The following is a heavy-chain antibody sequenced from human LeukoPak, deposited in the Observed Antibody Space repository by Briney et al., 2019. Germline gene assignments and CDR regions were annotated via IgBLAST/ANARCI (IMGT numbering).Heavy chain of an antibody. CDR2: MNPISGNT. J-gene: IGHJ5*02. D-gene: IGHD3-10*01. Sequence: EASVKVSCKASGYTFTSYDINWVRQATGQGLEWMGWMNPISGNTGHAQKFQGRVTMTRDTSISTAYMELSSLRSEDTAVYYCARGGYYGLGNDFRFDPWGQGTLVTVSS. CDR3: ARGGYYGLGNDFRFDP. V-gene: IGHV1-8*01. CDR1: GYTFTSYD.